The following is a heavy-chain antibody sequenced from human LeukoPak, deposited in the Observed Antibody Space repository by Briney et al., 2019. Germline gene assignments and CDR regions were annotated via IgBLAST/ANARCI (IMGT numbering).Heavy chain of an antibody. CDR3: ARQSAEGWFDP. CDR1: GGSISNYY. J-gene: IGHJ5*02. Sequence: SETLSLTCTVSGGSISNYYWSWIRQPPGKGLEWIGYIYTSGSTNYNPSLKSRVTISVDTSKNQFSLKLSSVTAADTAVYYCARQSAEGWFDPWGQGTLVTVSS. V-gene: IGHV4-4*09. CDR2: IYTSGST.